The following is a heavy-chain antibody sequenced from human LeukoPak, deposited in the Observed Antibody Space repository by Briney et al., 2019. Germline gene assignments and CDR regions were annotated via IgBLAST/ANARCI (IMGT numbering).Heavy chain of an antibody. D-gene: IGHD1-26*01. CDR3: AKSGGYGLIDY. J-gene: IGHJ4*02. CDR1: GASVSGSPYY. CDR2: IYSSGST. Sequence: SETLSLTCTVSGASVSGSPYYWGWIRQPPGKGLEWIGSIYSSGSTYYNASLQSRVTISVETSKNQISLRLNSVTAADTAIYYCAKSGGYGLIDYWGQGTLVTVSS. V-gene: IGHV4-39*01.